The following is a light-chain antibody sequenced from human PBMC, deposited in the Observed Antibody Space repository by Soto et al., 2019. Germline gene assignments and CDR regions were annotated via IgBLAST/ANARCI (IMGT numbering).Light chain of an antibody. V-gene: IGKV4-1*01. Sequence: DIVMTQSPDSLAVSLGERATINCKSSQSVLYSSNNKNYLAWYQQKPGQPPKLLIYRASTRESGVPDRFSGSGSGTDFTLTISSLQAEDVAVYYCQQYYSTLPTFGQGTKVESK. CDR2: RAS. CDR3: QQYYSTLPT. CDR1: QSVLYSSNNKNY. J-gene: IGKJ1*01.